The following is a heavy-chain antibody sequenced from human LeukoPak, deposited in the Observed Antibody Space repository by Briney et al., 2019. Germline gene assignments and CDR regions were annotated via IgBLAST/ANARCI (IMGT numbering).Heavy chain of an antibody. V-gene: IGHV3-23*01. CDR2: ISGSGGST. D-gene: IGHD3-9*01. CDR1: GFTFSSYA. J-gene: IGHJ4*02. CDR3: AKGLTDILTGYIFDY. Sequence: PGGSLRLSCAASGFTFSSYATSWVRQAPGKGLEWVSAISGSGGSTYYADSVKGRFTISRDNSKNTLYLQMNSLRAEDTAVYYCAKGLTDILTGYIFDYWGQGTLVTVSS.